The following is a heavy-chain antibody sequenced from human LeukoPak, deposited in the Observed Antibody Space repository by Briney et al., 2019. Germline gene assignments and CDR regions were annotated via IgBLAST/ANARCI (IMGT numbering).Heavy chain of an antibody. CDR1: GGSISSSIYY. V-gene: IGHV4-39*07. CDR2: VFYNGAT. D-gene: IGHD3-22*01. J-gene: IGHJ4*02. Sequence: KPSETLSLTCIVSGGSISSSIYYWAWVRQPPGKGLEWIGTVFYNGATQYSPSLRSRVTMSVDTSKNQFSLKLSSVTAADTAVYYCASGSSGAFDYWGQGTLVTVSS. CDR3: ASGSSGAFDY.